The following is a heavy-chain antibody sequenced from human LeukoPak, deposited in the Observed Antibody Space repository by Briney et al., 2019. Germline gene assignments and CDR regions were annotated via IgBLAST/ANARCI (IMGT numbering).Heavy chain of an antibody. J-gene: IGHJ4*02. V-gene: IGHV4-34*01. CDR3: ARDPDAAAGTTDY. CDR1: GGSFSGYY. CDR2: INHSGST. Sequence: SETLSLTCAVYGGSFSGYYWSWIRQPPGKGLEWIGEINHSGSTNYNPSLKSRVTISVDTSKNQFSLKLSSVTAADTAVYYCARDPDAAAGTTDYWGQGTLVTVSS. D-gene: IGHD6-13*01.